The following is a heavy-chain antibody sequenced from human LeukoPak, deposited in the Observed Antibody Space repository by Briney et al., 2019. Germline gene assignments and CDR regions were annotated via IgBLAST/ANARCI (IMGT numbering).Heavy chain of an antibody. J-gene: IGHJ5*02. CDR3: ARGQLRLRHRGFDP. V-gene: IGHV1-69*13. Sequence: ASVKVSCKASGGTFSSYAISWVRQAPGQGLEWMGGIIPIFGTANYAQKFQGRVTITADESTSTAYMELSSLRSEDTAVYYCARGQLRLRHRGFDPWGQGTLVTVSS. CDR2: IIPIFGTA. CDR1: GGTFSSYA. D-gene: IGHD4-17*01.